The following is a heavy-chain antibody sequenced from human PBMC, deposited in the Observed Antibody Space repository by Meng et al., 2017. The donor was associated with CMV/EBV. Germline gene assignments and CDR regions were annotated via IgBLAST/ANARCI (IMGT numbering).Heavy chain of an antibody. D-gene: IGHD2-15*01. CDR1: GGTFSSHA. Sequence: SVKVSCKASGGTFSSHAISWVRQAPGQGLEWMGGIIPILGIANYAQKFQGRVTITADKSTSTAYMELSSLRSEDTAVYYCARVGLPYYYYGMDVWGQGTTVTVSS. J-gene: IGHJ6*02. CDR3: ARVGLPYYYYGMDV. CDR2: IIPILGIA. V-gene: IGHV1-69*10.